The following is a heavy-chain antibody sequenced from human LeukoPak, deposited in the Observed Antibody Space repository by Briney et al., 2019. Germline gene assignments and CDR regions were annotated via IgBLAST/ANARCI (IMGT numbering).Heavy chain of an antibody. CDR3: ARGVPTGVDYFDY. J-gene: IGHJ4*02. D-gene: IGHD2-8*02. CDR1: GFTFSSYW. CDR2: IKQDGSDK. V-gene: IGHV3-7*01. Sequence: GGSLRLSCAASGFTFSSYWISWVRQAPGKGLEWVANIKQDGSDKYYVDSLKGRFTISRDNAKNSLYLQMNSLRAEDTAVYYCARGVPTGVDYFDYWGQGTLVTVSS.